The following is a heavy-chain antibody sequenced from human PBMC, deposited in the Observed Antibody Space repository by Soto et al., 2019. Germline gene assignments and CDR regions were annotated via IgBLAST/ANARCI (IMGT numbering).Heavy chain of an antibody. Sequence: GGSLRLSCAVSGFTVSSNYMSWVRQAPGKGLEWVAIIYVANGTYYADSVKGRFIISRDNSKNTLYLQMNSLRAGDTAVYYCARVSLEIDFWGQGTLVTVSS. J-gene: IGHJ4*02. CDR3: ARVSLEIDF. CDR2: IYVANGT. CDR1: GFTVSSNY. V-gene: IGHV3-66*01. D-gene: IGHD3-3*01.